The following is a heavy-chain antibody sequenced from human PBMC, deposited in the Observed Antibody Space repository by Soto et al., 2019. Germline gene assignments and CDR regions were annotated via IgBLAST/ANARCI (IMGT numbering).Heavy chain of an antibody. CDR2: VSGSGGRT. J-gene: IGHJ6*03. V-gene: IGHV3-23*01. CDR1: GFTFSSYA. Sequence: EVQLLESGGGLVQPGESLRLSCSASGFTFSSYAMSWVRQAPGKGLEWVSAVSGSGGRTYYADSVEGRFTTSRDNSMNTLYLQSNGARAEDTAVYYCAKAGNSWSYFDYNMDVWGKGTTVTVSS. CDR3: AKAGNSWSYFDYNMDV. D-gene: IGHD6-13*01.